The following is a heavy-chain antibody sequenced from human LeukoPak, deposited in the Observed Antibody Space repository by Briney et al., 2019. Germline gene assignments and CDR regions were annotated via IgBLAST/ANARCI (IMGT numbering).Heavy chain of an antibody. D-gene: IGHD4-23*01. J-gene: IGHJ4*02. CDR2: FFHSGST. CDR1: GGSIISSNW. CDR3: ARGGGTPTTVVTPFDY. Sequence: PSGTLSLTCAVSGGSIISSNWWSWVRPPPGKGLEWIGEFFHSGSTNYSPSLRSRVTISVDKSRNQFSLKLHSVTAADTAVYFCARGGGTPTTVVTPFDYWGQGTLVTVSA. V-gene: IGHV4-4*02.